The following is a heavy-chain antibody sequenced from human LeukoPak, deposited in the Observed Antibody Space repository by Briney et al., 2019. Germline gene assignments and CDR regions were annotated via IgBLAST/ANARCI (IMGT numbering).Heavy chain of an antibody. J-gene: IGHJ4*02. V-gene: IGHV3-43*02. Sequence: AGGSLRLSCAASGFTFDDYAVFWVRQVPGKGLEWVSIISGDGGGTYYADSVKGRFTISRDNSKNSLYLQMNSLRSEDSALYYCATPPWLRGYWGQGTLLTVSS. CDR3: ATPPWLRGY. CDR1: GFTFDDYA. D-gene: IGHD5-12*01. CDR2: ISGDGGGT.